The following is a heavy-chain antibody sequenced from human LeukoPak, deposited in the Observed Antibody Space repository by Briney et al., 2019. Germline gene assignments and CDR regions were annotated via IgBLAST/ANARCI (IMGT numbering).Heavy chain of an antibody. CDR2: LIPLLGTT. CDR3: ARDVFLGAGAGGRRDY. CDR1: VGTFTNYG. V-gene: IGHV1-69*13. D-gene: IGHD2/OR15-2a*01. Sequence: SVKVSCKASVGTFTNYGISWVGQAGGHGLAGRGSLIPLLGTTNSAQKFQSRVTFTADESTSTAYMDLSSLRSDDTAMYYCARDVFLGAGAGGRRDYWGQGTLVTVSS. J-gene: IGHJ4*02.